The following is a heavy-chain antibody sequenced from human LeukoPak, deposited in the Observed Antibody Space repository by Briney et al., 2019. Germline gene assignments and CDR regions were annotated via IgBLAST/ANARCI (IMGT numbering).Heavy chain of an antibody. D-gene: IGHD4-17*01. V-gene: IGHV4-34*01. CDR2: INHSGST. CDR1: GGSFSGYY. Sequence: SETLSLTCAVYGGSFSGYYWSWIRQPPGKGLEWIGEINHSGSTNYNPSLKSRVTISVDTSKNQFSLKLSSVTAADTAVYYCAREEPPPYGDDAFDIWGQGTMVTVSS. CDR3: AREEPPPYGDDAFDI. J-gene: IGHJ3*02.